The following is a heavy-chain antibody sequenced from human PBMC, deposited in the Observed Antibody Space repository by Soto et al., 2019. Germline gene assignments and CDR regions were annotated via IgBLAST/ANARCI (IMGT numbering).Heavy chain of an antibody. Sequence: QVQLVQSGAEVKKPGASVKVSCKASGYTFTSYDINWVRQATGQGLEWMGWINPNRGNTGYAQKFQGRVTMTRNTSISTAYMELSSLRSEDTAVYYCAREHSSSWRFDYWGQGTLVTVSS. V-gene: IGHV1-8*01. CDR2: INPNRGNT. CDR3: AREHSSSWRFDY. CDR1: GYTFTSYD. D-gene: IGHD6-13*01. J-gene: IGHJ4*02.